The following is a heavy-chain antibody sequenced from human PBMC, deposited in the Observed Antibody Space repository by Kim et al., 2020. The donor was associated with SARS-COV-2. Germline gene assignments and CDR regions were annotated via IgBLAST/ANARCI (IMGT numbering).Heavy chain of an antibody. V-gene: IGHV5-51*01. CDR2: IYPGDSDT. Sequence: GESLKISFKGSGYSFTSYWIGWVRQMPGKGLEWMGIIYPGDSDTRYSPSFQGQVTISADKSISTAYLQWSSLKASDTAMYYCARLGIGYYGSGSYKALDYWGQGTLVTVSS. CDR1: GYSFTSYW. CDR3: ARLGIGYYGSGSYKALDY. J-gene: IGHJ4*02. D-gene: IGHD3-10*01.